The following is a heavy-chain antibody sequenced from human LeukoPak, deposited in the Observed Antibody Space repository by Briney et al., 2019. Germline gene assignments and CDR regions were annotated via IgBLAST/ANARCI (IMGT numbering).Heavy chain of an antibody. CDR1: GFTFSSYA. CDR2: ISGSGVST. Sequence: GGSLRLSGAASGFTFSSYAMSWVRQAPGKGRGWVSAISGSGVSTYYADSVKGRFTISRDNSKNTLYLQMNSLTAEDTAVYYCAKLKSWYFDYWGQGTLVTVSS. V-gene: IGHV3-23*01. CDR3: AKLKSWYFDY. J-gene: IGHJ4*02. D-gene: IGHD6-13*01.